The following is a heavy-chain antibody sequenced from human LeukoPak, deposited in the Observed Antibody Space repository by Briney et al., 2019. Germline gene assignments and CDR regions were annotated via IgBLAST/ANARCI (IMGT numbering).Heavy chain of an antibody. J-gene: IGHJ4*02. CDR2: ISYDGSNK. CDR1: GFTFSSYA. CDR3: ARDRYCTTTRCSDY. V-gene: IGHV3-30-3*01. Sequence: GGSLRLSCAASGFTFSSYAMHWVRQAPGKGLEWVAVISYDGSNKYYADSVKGRFTISRDNSKNTLYLQMNSLRAEDTAVYYCARDRYCTTTRCSDYWGQGTLVTVSS. D-gene: IGHD2-2*01.